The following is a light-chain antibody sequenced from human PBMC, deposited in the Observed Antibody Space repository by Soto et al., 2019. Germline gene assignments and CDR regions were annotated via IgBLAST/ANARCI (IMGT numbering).Light chain of an antibody. CDR2: EGS. V-gene: IGLV2-23*01. CDR3: CSYAGSSNLV. CDR1: SSDVGSYNL. J-gene: IGLJ2*01. Sequence: QSALTQPASVSGSPGQSITISCTGTSSDVGSYNLVSWYQQHPGKAPKLMIYEGSKRPSGVSNRFSGPKSGNTASLTISGLQAEDEADYYCCSYAGSSNLVFGGGTKLTVL.